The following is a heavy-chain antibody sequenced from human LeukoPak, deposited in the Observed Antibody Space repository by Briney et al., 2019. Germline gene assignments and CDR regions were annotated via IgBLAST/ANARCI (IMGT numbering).Heavy chain of an antibody. V-gene: IGHV4-39*01. CDR2: VHYSGST. CDR3: ARRSTVAGRGRFDP. CDR1: GGSIRSSSYY. Sequence: PSETLSLTCTVSGGSIRSSSYYWGWIRQPPGKGLEWVGSVHYSGSTYDNPSLKSRVTISVDTSKTQFSLKLISVTAADTAVYYCARRSTVAGRGRFDPWGQGTLVTVSS. D-gene: IGHD6-19*01. J-gene: IGHJ5*02.